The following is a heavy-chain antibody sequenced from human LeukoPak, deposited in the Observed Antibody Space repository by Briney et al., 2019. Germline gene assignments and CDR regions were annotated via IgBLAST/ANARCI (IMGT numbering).Heavy chain of an antibody. V-gene: IGHV1-2*02. Sequence: ASVKVSCKASGYTFTGYYMRWVRQAPGQGLEWMGWINPNSGGTNYAQKFQGRVPMTRDTSLSTAYMELSRLRSDDTAVYYCARGVTSYYMDVWGKGNTVSVSS. CDR2: INPNSGGT. CDR3: ARGVTSYYMDV. J-gene: IGHJ6*03. D-gene: IGHD2-21*02. CDR1: GYTFTGYY.